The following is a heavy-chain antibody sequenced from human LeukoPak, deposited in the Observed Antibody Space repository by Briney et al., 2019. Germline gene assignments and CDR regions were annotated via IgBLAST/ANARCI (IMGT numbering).Heavy chain of an antibody. CDR3: ARVGRVSRSSTSCFTGGGNY. V-gene: IGHV1-18*01. Sequence: ASVKVSCKASGYTFTSYGISWVQQAPGQGLEWMGWISAYNGNTNYAQKLQGRVTMTTDTSTSTAYMELGSLRSDDTAVYYCARVGRVSRSSTSCFTGGGNYWGQGTLVTVSS. J-gene: IGHJ4*02. CDR1: GYTFTSYG. D-gene: IGHD2-2*02. CDR2: ISAYNGNT.